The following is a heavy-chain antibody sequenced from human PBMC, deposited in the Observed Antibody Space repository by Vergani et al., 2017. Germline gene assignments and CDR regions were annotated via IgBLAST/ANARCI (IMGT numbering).Heavy chain of an antibody. D-gene: IGHD6-13*01. V-gene: IGHV1-69*04. Sequence: QVQLVQSGAEVKKPGSSVKVSCKASGGTFSSYAISWVRQAPGQGLEWMGRIIPILGIANYAQKFQSRVTITADKSTSTAYMELSSLRSEDTAVYYCARRIAARHGDWFDPWGQGTLVTVSS. CDR2: IIPILGIA. CDR1: GGTFSSYA. CDR3: ARRIAARHGDWFDP. J-gene: IGHJ5*02.